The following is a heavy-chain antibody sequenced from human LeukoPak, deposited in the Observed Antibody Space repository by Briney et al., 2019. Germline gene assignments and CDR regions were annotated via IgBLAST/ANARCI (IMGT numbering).Heavy chain of an antibody. CDR3: AKDISGALGAKDY. CDR1: GFTFDDYA. V-gene: IGHV3-9*01. Sequence: GRSLRLSCAASGFTFDDYAMHWVRQAPGKGLEWVSGISWNSGSIGYADSVKGRFTISRDNAKNSLYLQMNSLRAEDTALYYCAKDISGALGAKDYWGQGTLVTVSS. J-gene: IGHJ4*02. CDR2: ISWNSGSI. D-gene: IGHD1-26*01.